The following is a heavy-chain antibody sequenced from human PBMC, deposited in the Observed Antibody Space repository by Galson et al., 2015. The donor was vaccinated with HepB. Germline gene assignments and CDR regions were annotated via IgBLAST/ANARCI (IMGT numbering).Heavy chain of an antibody. J-gene: IGHJ3*02. CDR1: GGTFSSYA. CDR2: IIPIFGTA. V-gene: IGHV1-69*13. CDR3: ARDWGLITIFCGAFDI. D-gene: IGHD3-3*01. Sequence: SVKVSCKASGGTFSSYAISWVRQAPGQGLEWMGGIIPIFGTANYAQKFQGRVTITADESTSTAYMELSSLRSEDTAVYYCARDWGLITIFCGAFDIWGQGTMVTVSS.